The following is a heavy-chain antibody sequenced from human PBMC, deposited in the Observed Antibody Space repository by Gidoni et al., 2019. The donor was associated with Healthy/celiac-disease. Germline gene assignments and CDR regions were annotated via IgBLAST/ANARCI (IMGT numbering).Heavy chain of an antibody. CDR2: IIPIFGTA. D-gene: IGHD2-2*01. Sequence: QVQLVQSGAEVKKPGSSVKVSCKASGGTFSSYAISWLRQAPGQGLEWMGGIIPIFGTANYAQKFQGRVTITADKSTSTAYMELSSLRSEDTAVYYCARGYCSSTSCRPTPGYYYYYYGMDVWGQGTTVTVSS. CDR1: GGTFSSYA. CDR3: ARGYCSSTSCRPTPGYYYYYYGMDV. V-gene: IGHV1-69*06. J-gene: IGHJ6*02.